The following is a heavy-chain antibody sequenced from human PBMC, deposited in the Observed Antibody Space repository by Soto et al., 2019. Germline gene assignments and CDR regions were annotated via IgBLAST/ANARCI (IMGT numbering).Heavy chain of an antibody. CDR2: FNPIFGAP. V-gene: IGHV1-69*13. CDR1: GGTFSNSA. D-gene: IGHD1-1*01. J-gene: IGHJ5*02. Sequence: SVKVSCKASGGTFSNSAIYWVRQAPGQGLVWMGGFNPIFGAPYYAQTFQDRVTITADESTGTVYMDLSSLRSEDTAVYYCAVGNSTKYNWFEPWGQGTLVTVSS. CDR3: AVGNSTKYNWFEP.